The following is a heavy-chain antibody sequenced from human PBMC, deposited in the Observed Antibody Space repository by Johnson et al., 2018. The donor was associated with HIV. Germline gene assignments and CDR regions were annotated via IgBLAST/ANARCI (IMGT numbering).Heavy chain of an antibody. CDR1: GFTFSSYA. Sequence: QVQVVESGGGLIQPGGSLRLSCAASGFTFSSYAMHWVRQAPGKGLEWVAVISYDGSNKYYADSVKGRFAISRDNAKNSLFLQMNSLRVEDTAVYYCARYCGGDCYSPHDAFDIWGQGTMVTVSS. CDR3: ARYCGGDCYSPHDAFDI. V-gene: IGHV3-30*09. D-gene: IGHD2-21*02. J-gene: IGHJ3*02. CDR2: ISYDGSNK.